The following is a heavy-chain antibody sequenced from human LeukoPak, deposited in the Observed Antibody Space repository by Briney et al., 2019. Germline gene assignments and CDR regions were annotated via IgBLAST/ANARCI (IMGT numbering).Heavy chain of an antibody. CDR2: IYYSGST. D-gene: IGHD6-6*01. CDR1: GGSISSSSYY. Sequence: SETLSLTCTVSGGSISSSSYYWGWIRQPPGKGLEWIGSIYYSGSTYYNPSLKSRVTISVDTSKNQFSLKLSSVTAADTAVYYCARGGSSYYFDYWGQGTLVTVSS. J-gene: IGHJ4*02. V-gene: IGHV4-39*07. CDR3: ARGGSSYYFDY.